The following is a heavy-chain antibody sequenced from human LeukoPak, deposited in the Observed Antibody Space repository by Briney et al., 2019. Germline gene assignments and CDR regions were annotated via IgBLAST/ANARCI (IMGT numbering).Heavy chain of an antibody. J-gene: IGHJ2*01. D-gene: IGHD3-10*01. CDR1: GFTFSSYD. V-gene: IGHV3-13*01. Sequence: GGSLRLSCAASGFTFSSYDMHWVRQATGKGLEWVSAIGTAGDTYYPGSVKGRFTISRENAKNSLYLQMNSLRAGDTAVYYCARAPPLLPDWYFDLWGRGTLVTVSS. CDR2: IGTAGDT. CDR3: ARAPPLLPDWYFDL.